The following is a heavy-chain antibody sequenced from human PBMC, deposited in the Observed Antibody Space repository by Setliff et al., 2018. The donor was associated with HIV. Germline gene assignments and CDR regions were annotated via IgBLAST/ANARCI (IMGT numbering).Heavy chain of an antibody. CDR1: GFSISSRYY. J-gene: IGHJ4*02. CDR3: AGGVRDNSGWSSYYFDY. Sequence: NPSETLSLTCDVSGFSISSRYYWGWIRQSPGKGLEWIGNIYHTGSSYYNPSLKCRVTISVDTSKTQFSLRLTSVTAADTAVYYCAGGVRDNSGWSSYYFDYWGQGTLVTVSS. V-gene: IGHV4-38-2*01. D-gene: IGHD6-19*01. CDR2: IYHTGSS.